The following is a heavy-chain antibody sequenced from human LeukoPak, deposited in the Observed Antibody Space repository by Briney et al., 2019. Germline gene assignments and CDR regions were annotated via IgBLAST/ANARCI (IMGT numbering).Heavy chain of an antibody. CDR1: GFTFSNFA. V-gene: IGHV3-23*01. CDR2: IYYSGDNA. D-gene: IGHD4-23*01. J-gene: IGHJ4*02. CDR3: AKDQGETVVPRRFDY. Sequence: PGGSLRLSCTASGFTFSNFAMSWVRQAPGKGLEWVSTIYYSGDNAYSADSVKGRFTVSRYNSRNTLYLQMNNLRADDTAVYYCAKDQGETVVPRRFDYWGQGTLVIVSS.